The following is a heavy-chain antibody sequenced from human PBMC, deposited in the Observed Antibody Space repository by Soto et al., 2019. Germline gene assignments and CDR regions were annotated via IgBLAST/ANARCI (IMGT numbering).Heavy chain of an antibody. Sequence: SETRSSTGSLSGGSSSSGYYYWSCIRHPPWQGLEWIGNIYSIGNTYDNPSLKSRVTISVDTSKNQFSLKLSSVTAAETAVSYCARLYEPHWFDPWGQATLVTVSS. CDR2: IYSIGNT. J-gene: IGHJ5*02. CDR3: ARLYEPHWFDP. CDR1: GGSSSSGYYY. D-gene: IGHD2-8*01. V-gene: IGHV4-30-4*02.